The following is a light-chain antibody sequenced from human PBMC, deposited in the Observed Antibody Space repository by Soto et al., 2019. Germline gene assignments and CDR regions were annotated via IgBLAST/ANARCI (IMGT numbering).Light chain of an antibody. CDR3: QQCATSPLT. Sequence: EIVLTQSPGTLSLSPGERATLSCRASQSVGNNYLAWYQQKPGQAPRLLIYDASNRATGIPDRFSGSGSETDFTLTMSRLEPEDFAVYYCQQCATSPLTFGGGTKVEIK. CDR1: QSVGNNY. CDR2: DAS. J-gene: IGKJ4*01. V-gene: IGKV3-20*01.